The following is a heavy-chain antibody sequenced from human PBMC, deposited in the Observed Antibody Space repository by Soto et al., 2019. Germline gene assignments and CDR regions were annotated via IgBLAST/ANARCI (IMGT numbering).Heavy chain of an antibody. CDR2: INPSGGYT. CDR3: ARGGGIVVVTAPYDY. Sequence: ASVKVSCKASGYTFTSYYMNWVRQAPGQGLEWLGIINPSGGYTTYAQRFLGRVTMTSDTSTSTVHMELGSLTSEDTAVYYCARGGGIVVVTAPYDYWGQGALVTVSS. D-gene: IGHD2-21*02. J-gene: IGHJ4*02. CDR1: GYTFTSYY. V-gene: IGHV1-46*03.